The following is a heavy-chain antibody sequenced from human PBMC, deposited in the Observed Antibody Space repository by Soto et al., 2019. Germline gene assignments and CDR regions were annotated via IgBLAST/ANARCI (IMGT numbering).Heavy chain of an antibody. Sequence: GSLRLSCVASGFSFSGYAMRWVRQAPGKGLVWVSSMTATGVSIYYADSVRGRFTISRDNSKNTLYLQMSSLRAEDTARYYCAKDSIPYSSSYDLDHWGRGALVTVSS. V-gene: IGHV3-23*01. CDR1: GFSFSGYA. D-gene: IGHD6-6*01. CDR3: AKDSIPYSSSYDLDH. CDR2: MTATGVSI. J-gene: IGHJ4*02.